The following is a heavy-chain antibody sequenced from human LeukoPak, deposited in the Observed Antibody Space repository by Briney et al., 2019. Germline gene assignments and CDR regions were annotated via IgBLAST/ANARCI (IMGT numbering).Heavy chain of an antibody. D-gene: IGHD1-26*01. CDR1: GFTFDDYA. Sequence: AGGSLRLSCAASGFTFDDYAMHWVRHAPGKGLEWVSGISWNSGSIGYADSVKGRFTISRDNAKNSLYLQMNSLRAEDTALYYCAKDRSWADWYFDLWGRGTLVTVSS. V-gene: IGHV3-9*01. J-gene: IGHJ2*01. CDR2: ISWNSGSI. CDR3: AKDRSWADWYFDL.